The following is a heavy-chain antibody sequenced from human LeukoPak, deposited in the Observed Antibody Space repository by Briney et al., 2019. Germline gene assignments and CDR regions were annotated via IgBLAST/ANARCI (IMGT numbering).Heavy chain of an antibody. J-gene: IGHJ5*02. CDR2: IYAADSDT. Sequence: GDSLKIFCKGSGYSFTSYWIGWVRQMPGKGLEWVGIIYAADSDTRYSPSFQGQVTISADKSISTAYLQWSGLKASDTAMYYCARLEFGGLYTWGQGTLVTVSS. CDR1: GYSFTSYW. D-gene: IGHD3-10*01. V-gene: IGHV5-51*01. CDR3: ARLEFGGLYT.